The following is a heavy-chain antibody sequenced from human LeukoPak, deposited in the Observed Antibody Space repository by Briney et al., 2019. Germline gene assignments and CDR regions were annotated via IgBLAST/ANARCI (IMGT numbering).Heavy chain of an antibody. CDR2: IYYSGST. CDR3: ASNTLDCSGGSCYPGYFQH. Sequence: SETLSLTCTVSGGSISGYYWSWIRQPPGKGLEWIGYIYYSGSTNYNPSLKSRVTISVDTSKNQFSLKLSSVTAADTAVYYCASNTLDCSGGSCYPGYFQHWGQGTLVTVSS. V-gene: IGHV4-59*01. J-gene: IGHJ1*01. CDR1: GGSISGYY. D-gene: IGHD2-15*01.